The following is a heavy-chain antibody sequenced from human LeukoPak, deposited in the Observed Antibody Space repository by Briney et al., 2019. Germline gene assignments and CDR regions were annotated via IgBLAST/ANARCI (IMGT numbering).Heavy chain of an antibody. J-gene: IGHJ4*02. CDR2: ISSSSSYI. CDR1: GFTFSSYS. V-gene: IGHV3-21*01. CDR3: ARDVHESSGKYWGY. D-gene: IGHD3-22*01. Sequence: GGSLRLSCAASGFTFSSYSMNWVRQAPGKGLEWVSSISSSSSYIYYADSMKGRFTISRDNAKNSLYLQMNSLRAEDTAVYYCARDVHESSGKYWGYWGQGTLVTVSS.